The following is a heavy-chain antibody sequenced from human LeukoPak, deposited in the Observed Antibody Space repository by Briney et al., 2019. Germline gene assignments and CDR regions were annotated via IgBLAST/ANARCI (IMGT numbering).Heavy chain of an antibody. CDR2: IVVGSGNT. Sequence: SVKVSCKASGFTFISSAMQWVRQARGQRLEWIGWIVVGSGNTNYAQKFQERVTITRDMSTSTAYMELSSLRSEDTAVYYCARDGYDVLTGYKFDYWGQGTLVTVSS. V-gene: IGHV1-58*02. J-gene: IGHJ4*02. D-gene: IGHD3-9*01. CDR1: GFTFISSA. CDR3: ARDGYDVLTGYKFDY.